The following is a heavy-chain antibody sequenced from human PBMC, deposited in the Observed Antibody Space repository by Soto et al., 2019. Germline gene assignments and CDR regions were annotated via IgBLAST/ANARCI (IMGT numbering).Heavy chain of an antibody. CDR1: GFTVKNYQ. V-gene: IGHV3-53*01. J-gene: IGHJ6*02. CDR3: ARDPSTTGYYGLDV. Sequence: PGGSLRLSCAASGFTVKNYQMNWVRQAPGKGLEWVSVIYSGGVTYYPDSVEGRFTTIRDTSKNTVYLQMNSLRADDTAMYYCARDPSTTGYYGLDVWGQGTTVTVS. CDR2: IYSGGVT.